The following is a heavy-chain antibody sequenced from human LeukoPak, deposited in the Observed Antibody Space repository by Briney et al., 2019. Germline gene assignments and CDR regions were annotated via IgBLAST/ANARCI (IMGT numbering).Heavy chain of an antibody. CDR3: ASNEWSGYYFDY. J-gene: IGHJ4*02. CDR1: GGFISSSSYY. Sequence: SETLSLTCTVSGGFISSSSYYWGWIRQPPGKGLEWIGSMYSSGSTYYNPSLKSRVIMSVDTSKNQFSLKLSSVTAADTAVYYCASNEWSGYYFDYWGQGTLVTVSS. CDR2: MYSSGST. D-gene: IGHD3-3*01. V-gene: IGHV4-39*01.